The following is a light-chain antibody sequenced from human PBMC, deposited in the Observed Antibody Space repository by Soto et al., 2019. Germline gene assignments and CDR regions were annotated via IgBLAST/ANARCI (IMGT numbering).Light chain of an antibody. Sequence: DIQMTQSPSFLSASVGDRVTISCRASQAINTYLNWYQQKPGKAPKLLIYGTSDLQNGVPSRFSGGGSGTDFTLTISRLEPEDFAVYYCQQCAHSPLTFGGGTKVEIK. CDR3: QQCAHSPLT. V-gene: IGKV1-39*02. CDR1: QAINTY. CDR2: GTS. J-gene: IGKJ4*01.